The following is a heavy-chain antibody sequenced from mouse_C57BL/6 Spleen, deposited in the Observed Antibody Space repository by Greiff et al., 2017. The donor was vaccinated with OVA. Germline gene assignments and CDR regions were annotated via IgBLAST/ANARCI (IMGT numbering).Heavy chain of an antibody. CDR2: IHPSDSDT. CDR3: AIGVGEGLFDY. V-gene: IGHV1-74*01. D-gene: IGHD1-1*02. CDR1: GYTFTSYW. Sequence: QVQLKQPGAELVKPGASVKVSCKASGYTFTSYWMHWVKQRPGQGLEWIGRIHPSDSDTNYNQKFKGKATLTVDKSSSTAYMQLSSLTSEDSAVYYCAIGVGEGLFDYWGQGTTLTVSS. J-gene: IGHJ2*01.